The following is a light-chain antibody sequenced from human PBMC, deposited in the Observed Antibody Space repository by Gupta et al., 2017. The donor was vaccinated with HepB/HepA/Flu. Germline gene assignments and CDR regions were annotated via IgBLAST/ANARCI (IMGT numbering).Light chain of an antibody. Sequence: EVEMTQSPATLSVSPGERATLSCRASQSVATNVAWYQQKPGQAPRLLIYASSTRAAGVSARFSGSGSGTDFTLTISSLQSDDFTLYFCQEYNYWPRCSFGQGTKLEIK. V-gene: IGKV3-15*01. CDR3: QEYNYWPRCS. CDR2: ASS. CDR1: QSVATN. J-gene: IGKJ2*04.